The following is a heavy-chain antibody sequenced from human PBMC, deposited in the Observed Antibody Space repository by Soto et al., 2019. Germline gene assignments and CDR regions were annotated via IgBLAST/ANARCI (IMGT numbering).Heavy chain of an antibody. CDR3: AKSNLVVITYKQPRSDAFDI. CDR2: ISYDGSNK. D-gene: IGHD3-22*01. Sequence: QVQLVESGGGVVQPGRSLRLSCAASGFTFSSYAMHWVRQAPGKGLEWVAVISYDGSNKYYADSVKGRFTISRDNSKNTLYLQKNSLRAEDTAVYYCAKSNLVVITYKQPRSDAFDIWGQGTMVTVSS. J-gene: IGHJ3*02. CDR1: GFTFSSYA. V-gene: IGHV3-30-3*01.